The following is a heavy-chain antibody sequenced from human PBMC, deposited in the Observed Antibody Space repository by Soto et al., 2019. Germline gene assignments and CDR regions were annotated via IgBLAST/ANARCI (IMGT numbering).Heavy chain of an antibody. D-gene: IGHD3-22*01. V-gene: IGHV1-46*01. Sequence: ASVKVSCKASGYLFTAYSMHWVRLAPGQGLEWMGVVNPSGGSTKYAQNFQGRVTMTRDTSTSTVYVELSSLRAEDTAVYYCANPYYDSSGSRAYWGQGTLVTVSS. J-gene: IGHJ4*02. CDR2: VNPSGGST. CDR3: ANPYYDSSGSRAY. CDR1: GYLFTAYS.